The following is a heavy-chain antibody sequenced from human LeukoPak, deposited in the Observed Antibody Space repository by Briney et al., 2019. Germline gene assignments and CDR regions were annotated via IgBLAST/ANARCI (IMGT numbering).Heavy chain of an antibody. CDR3: ARVGLGGSGSYYAFDY. Sequence: SVKVSCKASGGTFSNYAISWVRQAPGQGLEWMGGIIPIFGTANYAQKFQGRVTITADESTSTAYMELSSLRSEDTAVYYCARVGLGGSGSYYAFDYWGQGTLVTVSS. D-gene: IGHD3-10*01. V-gene: IGHV1-69*13. J-gene: IGHJ4*02. CDR1: GGTFSNYA. CDR2: IIPIFGTA.